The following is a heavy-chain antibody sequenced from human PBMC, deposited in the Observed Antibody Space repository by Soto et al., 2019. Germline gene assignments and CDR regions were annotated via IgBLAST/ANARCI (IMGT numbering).Heavy chain of an antibody. CDR3: ARGETQQQRDY. Sequence: QVQLQESGPGLVKPSGTLSLTCAVSGDSISSDKWWSWIRQPPGKGLQWIGEIYHSGGTKYNPSLKSRVIISVDKSKNQFSLKLSSVTDADTAVYYCARGETQQQRDYWGQGTLVTVSS. J-gene: IGHJ4*02. CDR2: IYHSGGT. D-gene: IGHD6-13*01. CDR1: GDSISSDKW. V-gene: IGHV4-4*02.